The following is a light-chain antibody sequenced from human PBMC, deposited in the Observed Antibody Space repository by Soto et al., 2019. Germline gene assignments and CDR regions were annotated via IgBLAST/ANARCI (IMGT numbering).Light chain of an antibody. Sequence: SPGERANISCRASQSVTTYLAWYQQKPGQAPRLLIYGASTRATGIPVRFSGSGSGTDFTLTISSLQPEDFATYYCQQSYSTPITFGQGTRLEIK. CDR2: GAS. J-gene: IGKJ5*01. CDR3: QQSYSTPIT. CDR1: QSVTTY. V-gene: IGKV3-15*01.